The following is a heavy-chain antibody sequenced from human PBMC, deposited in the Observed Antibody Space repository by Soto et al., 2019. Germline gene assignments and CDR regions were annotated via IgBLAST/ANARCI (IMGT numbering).Heavy chain of an antibody. D-gene: IGHD3-3*01. Sequence: GGSLRLSCAASGFTFNDHAMHWVRRAPGKGLEWVSSISWDSGIREYADSVKGRFTISRDNAKNSLYLEMDSLRADDTALYYCTKDYHNYWSGYYAHWGQGTPVTVSS. J-gene: IGHJ4*02. CDR2: ISWDSGIR. CDR3: TKDYHNYWSGYYAH. CDR1: GFTFNDHA. V-gene: IGHV3-9*01.